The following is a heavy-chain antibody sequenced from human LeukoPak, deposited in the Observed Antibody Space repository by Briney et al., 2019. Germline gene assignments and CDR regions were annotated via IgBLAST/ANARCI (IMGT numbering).Heavy chain of an antibody. Sequence: GASVKASCKASGYTFGIYDINWVRQATGQGLEWMGWINPNTGNTGYAQKFQGRVTFTRDPSISTAYMELSSLTSEDTAVYYCGRVLGGGNSVHFDYWGQGALVTVSS. CDR3: GRVLGGGNSVHFDY. D-gene: IGHD4-23*01. CDR2: INPNTGNT. J-gene: IGHJ4*02. CDR1: GYTFGIYD. V-gene: IGHV1-8*02.